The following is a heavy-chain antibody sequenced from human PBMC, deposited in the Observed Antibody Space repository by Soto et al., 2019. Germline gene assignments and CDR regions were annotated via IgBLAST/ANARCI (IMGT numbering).Heavy chain of an antibody. D-gene: IGHD5-18*01. CDR3: VHTGYSYDPFGY. CDR1: GFSLTTSGVG. J-gene: IGHJ4*02. V-gene: IGHV2-5*01. CDR2: IFWNDDE. Sequence: SGPTLVNPRQTLTLTCTFSGFSLTTSGVGVGWIRQPPGKALEWLALIFWNDDERYSPSLNSRLTITKDTSKNQVVLTMTNMDPVDTXTYYCVHTGYSYDPFGYWGRGTLVTVSS.